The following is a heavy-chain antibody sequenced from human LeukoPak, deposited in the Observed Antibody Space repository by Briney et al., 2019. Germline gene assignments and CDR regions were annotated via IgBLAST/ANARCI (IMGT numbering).Heavy chain of an antibody. J-gene: IGHJ3*02. CDR1: GFTFSSYG. V-gene: IGHV3-33*01. CDR3: ATQKNDFWSGSSYDAFDI. Sequence: PGGSLRLSCAASGFTFSSYGMHWVRQAPGKGLEWVAVIWYDGSNKYYADSVKGRFTISRDNSKNTLYLQMNSLRAEDTAVYYCATQKNDFWSGSSYDAFDIWGQGTMVIVSS. D-gene: IGHD3-3*01. CDR2: IWYDGSNK.